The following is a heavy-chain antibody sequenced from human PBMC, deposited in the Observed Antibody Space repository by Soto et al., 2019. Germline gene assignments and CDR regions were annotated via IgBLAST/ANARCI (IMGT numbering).Heavy chain of an antibody. CDR1: GGSFSGYY. Sequence: SETLSLTCAVYGGSFSGYYWSWIRQPPGKGLEWIGEINHSGSTNYNPSLKSRVTISVDTSKNQFSLKLSSVTAADTAVYYCARDLPYYDILTGYTYYYYGMDVWGQGTTVT. V-gene: IGHV4-34*01. D-gene: IGHD3-9*01. CDR2: INHSGST. CDR3: ARDLPYYDILTGYTYYYYGMDV. J-gene: IGHJ6*02.